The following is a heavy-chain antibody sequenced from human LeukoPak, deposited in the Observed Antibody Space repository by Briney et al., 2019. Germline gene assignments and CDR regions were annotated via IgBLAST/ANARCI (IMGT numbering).Heavy chain of an antibody. J-gene: IGHJ1*01. Sequence: PSDTVSLTCAVYGGSFSGYYWSWIRQPPGKGLEGIGEINHSGSTNYNPSLKSRVTISVDTSKNQFSLKLSSVTAADTAVYYCARGRVAAAGQGYFQHWGQGTLVTVSS. CDR2: INHSGST. V-gene: IGHV4-34*01. D-gene: IGHD6-13*01. CDR3: ARGRVAAAGQGYFQH. CDR1: GGSFSGYY.